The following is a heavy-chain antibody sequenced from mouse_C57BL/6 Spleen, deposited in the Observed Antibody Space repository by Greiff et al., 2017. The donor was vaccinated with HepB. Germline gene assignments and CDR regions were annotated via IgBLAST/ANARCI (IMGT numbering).Heavy chain of an antibody. V-gene: IGHV8-12*01. CDR2: IYWDDDK. CDR1: GFSLSTSGMG. CDR3: ARSGISYYYGSSTWYFDY. J-gene: IGHJ2*01. D-gene: IGHD1-1*01. Sequence: QVTLKVSGPGILQSSQTLSLTCSFSGFSLSTSGMGVSWIRQPSGKGLEWLAHIYWDDDKRYNPSLKSRLTISKDTSRNQVFLKITSVDTADTATYYCARSGISYYYGSSTWYFDYWGQGTTLTVSS.